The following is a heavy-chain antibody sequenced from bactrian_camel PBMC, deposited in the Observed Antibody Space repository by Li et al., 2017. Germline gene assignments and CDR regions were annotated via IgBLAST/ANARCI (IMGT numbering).Heavy chain of an antibody. Sequence: SCAASGYYWSSSRMGWFRPAPGKEREGVAVITRIHGGTEYADSVKGRFIISRDSSKMPWSLQMNNLKPEDTAMYYCAAVTGCSLTPWLRDPGNKSGPMNWGQGTQVTVS. CDR3: AAVTGCSLTPWLRDPGNKSGPMN. D-gene: IGHD3*01. J-gene: IGHJ4*01. CDR2: ITRIHGGT. V-gene: IGHV3S63*01. CDR1: GYYWSSSR.